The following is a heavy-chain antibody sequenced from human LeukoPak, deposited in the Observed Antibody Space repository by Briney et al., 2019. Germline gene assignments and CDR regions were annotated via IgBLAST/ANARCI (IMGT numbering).Heavy chain of an antibody. CDR3: AYTPKRPC. D-gene: IGHD2-2*02. CDR1: GFTFSSYS. CDR2: ISSSSSTI. J-gene: IGHJ4*02. V-gene: IGHV3-48*01. Sequence: GGSLRLSCAASGFTFSSYSMNWVRQAPGKGLEWVSYISSSSSTIYYADSVKGRFTISRDNAKNSPYLQMNSLRAEDTAVYYCAYTPKRPCWGQGTLVTVSS.